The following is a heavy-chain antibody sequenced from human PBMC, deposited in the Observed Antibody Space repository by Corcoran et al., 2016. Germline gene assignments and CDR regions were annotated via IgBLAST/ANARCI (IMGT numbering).Heavy chain of an antibody. J-gene: IGHJ6*02. CDR2: IIPIFGTA. Sequence: QVQLVQSGAEVKKPGSSVKVSCKASGGTFSSYAISWVRQAPGQGLEWMGGIIPIFGTANYEHKFQGRVTITADDSTSTAYMELSSLRSEDTAGYYCARPEASEVGYYGMDVWGQGTTVTVSS. D-gene: IGHD1-26*01. CDR1: GGTFSSYA. V-gene: IGHV1-69*01. CDR3: ARPEASEVGYYGMDV.